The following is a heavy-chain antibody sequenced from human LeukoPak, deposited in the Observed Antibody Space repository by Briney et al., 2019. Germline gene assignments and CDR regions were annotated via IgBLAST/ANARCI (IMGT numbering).Heavy chain of an antibody. CDR1: GFTFSSYS. J-gene: IGHJ4*02. D-gene: IGHD3-22*01. Sequence: GGSLRLSCAASGFTFSSYSMNWVRQAPGQGLEWVSSITSSSSYIYYANSVKGRFTISRDNAKNSLYLQMNSLRAEDTAVYYCARDRSSGYSTKAALDYWGQGTLVTVSS. V-gene: IGHV3-21*01. CDR2: ITSSSSYI. CDR3: ARDRSSGYSTKAALDY.